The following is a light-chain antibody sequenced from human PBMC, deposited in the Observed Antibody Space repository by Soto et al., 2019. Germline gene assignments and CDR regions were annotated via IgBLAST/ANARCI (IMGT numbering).Light chain of an antibody. V-gene: IGKV3-11*01. J-gene: IGKJ4*01. Sequence: IVLTQSPATLSFSPLEIATLSCRASQSVNSYLAWYQQKPGQAPRLLIYDASNRATGIPARFSGSGSGTDFTLTISSLEPEDFAVYYCQQRSNWPLTFGGGTKVDIK. CDR3: QQRSNWPLT. CDR2: DAS. CDR1: QSVNSY.